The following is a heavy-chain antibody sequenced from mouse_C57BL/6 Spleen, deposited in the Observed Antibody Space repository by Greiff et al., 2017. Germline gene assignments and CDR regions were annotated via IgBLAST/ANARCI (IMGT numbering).Heavy chain of an antibody. CDR1: GYTFTSYW. CDR3: ARGGLRLDD. V-gene: IGHV1-61*01. J-gene: IGHJ2*01. D-gene: IGHD2-2*01. Sequence: QVQLQQPGAELVRPGSSVKLSCKASGYTFTSYWMDWVKQRPGQGLEWIGNIYPSDSETHYNQKFKDKATLTVDKSSSTAYMQLSSLTSEDSAVYYCARGGLRLDDWGQGTTLTVSS. CDR2: IYPSDSET.